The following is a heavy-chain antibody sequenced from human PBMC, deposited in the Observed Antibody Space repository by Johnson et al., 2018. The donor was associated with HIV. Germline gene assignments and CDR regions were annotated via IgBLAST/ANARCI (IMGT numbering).Heavy chain of an antibody. CDR1: GFTFDDYG. CDR2: IKQDGSEK. J-gene: IGHJ3*02. CDR3: AKARSGGPGAFDS. Sequence: MLLVESGGGEVRPEGSLRLSCAASGFTFDDYGMSWVRQAPGKGLEWVANIKQDGSEKYYVDSVKGRFTISRDNAKNSLYLQMNSLRAEDTAVDCCAKARSGGPGAFDSCGQWTMVTGYS. D-gene: IGHD6-19*01. V-gene: IGHV3-7*01.